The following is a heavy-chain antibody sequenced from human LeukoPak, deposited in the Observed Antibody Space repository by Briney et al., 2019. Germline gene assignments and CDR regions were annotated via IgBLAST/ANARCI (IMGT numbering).Heavy chain of an antibody. D-gene: IGHD3-22*01. V-gene: IGHV4-59*01. CDR3: ARVRYDSSGYYLGGWFDP. Sequence: SETLSLTCTVSGGSISSYYWSWIRQPPAKGLEWIGYIYYSGSTNYNPSLKSRVTISVDTSKNQFSLKLSSVTAADTAVYYCARVRYDSSGYYLGGWFDPWGQGTLVTVSS. CDR1: GGSISSYY. CDR2: IYYSGST. J-gene: IGHJ5*02.